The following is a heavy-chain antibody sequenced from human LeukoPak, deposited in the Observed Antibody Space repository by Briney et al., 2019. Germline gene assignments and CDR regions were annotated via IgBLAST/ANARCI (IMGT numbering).Heavy chain of an antibody. V-gene: IGHV1-24*01. J-gene: IGHJ4*02. Sequence: ASVKVSCKVSGYTLTELSMHWVRQAPGKGREWMGGFDPEDGETIYAQKSQGRVTITEDTSTDTAYMELRSLRSEVTAVDYCATGPMRELPTAAVDCWGEARLVTVPS. D-gene: IGHD1-26*01. CDR3: ATGPMRELPTAAVDC. CDR2: FDPEDGET. CDR1: GYTLTELS.